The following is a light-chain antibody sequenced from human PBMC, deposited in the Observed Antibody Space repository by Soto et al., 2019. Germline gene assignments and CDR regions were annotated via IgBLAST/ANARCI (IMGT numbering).Light chain of an antibody. CDR2: GAS. CDR1: QSVRSSY. V-gene: IGKV3-20*01. Sequence: EIVLTQSPGTLSLSPGERATLSCRASQSVRSSYLAWYQQKPGQAPRRLLYGASSRATGIPDRFCGSGSGTDFTLTISRQEPEDFAVYYCQQYGSSPETFGQGTKVEIK. CDR3: QQYGSSPET. J-gene: IGKJ1*01.